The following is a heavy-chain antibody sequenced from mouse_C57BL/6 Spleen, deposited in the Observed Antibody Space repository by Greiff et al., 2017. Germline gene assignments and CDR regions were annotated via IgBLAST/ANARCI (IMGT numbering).Heavy chain of an antibody. J-gene: IGHJ2*01. CDR1: GYSFTGYY. CDR3: AKGELGRD. CDR2: INPSTGGT. V-gene: IGHV1-42*01. Sequence: VQLQQSGPELVKPGASVKISCKASGYSFTGYYMNWVKQSPEKSLEWIGEINPSTGGTTYNQKFKAKATLTVDKSSSTAYMQLKSLTSEDSAVYYCAKGELGRDWGQGTTLTVSS. D-gene: IGHD4-1*01.